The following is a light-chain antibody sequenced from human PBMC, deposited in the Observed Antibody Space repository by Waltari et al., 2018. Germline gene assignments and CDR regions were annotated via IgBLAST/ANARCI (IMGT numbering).Light chain of an antibody. CDR1: KLGDKY. J-gene: IGLJ1*01. CDR3: QAWDSSTAYV. Sequence: SYELTQPPSVSVSPGQSSSHLCSGDKLGDKYACWYQQKPGQSPVLVIYQDSKRPSGTPERFSSSNSGNTATLTISGTQAMDEADYYCQAWDSSTAYVFGTGTKVTVL. V-gene: IGLV3-1*01. CDR2: QDS.